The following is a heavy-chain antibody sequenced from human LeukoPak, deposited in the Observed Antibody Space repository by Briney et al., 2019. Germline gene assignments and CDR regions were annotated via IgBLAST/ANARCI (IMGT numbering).Heavy chain of an antibody. V-gene: IGHV3-74*01. Sequence: GGSLRLSCAASGFTFRSYGMHWVRQSPGKGLVWVSRFNSGGSNTRYADSVKGRFTISRDNAKNTLYLQMNSLRAEDTAVYYCAREGTLAEFDYWGQGTLVTVSS. D-gene: IGHD6-19*01. CDR3: AREGTLAEFDY. CDR2: FNSGGSNT. CDR1: GFTFRSYG. J-gene: IGHJ4*02.